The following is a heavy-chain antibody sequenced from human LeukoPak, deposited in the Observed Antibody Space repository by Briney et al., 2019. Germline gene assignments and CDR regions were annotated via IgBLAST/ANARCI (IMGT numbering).Heavy chain of an antibody. Sequence: PSDTQSLPHSVSGYSISRRFYWGWIRQPPGTGLEWIGSIYHSGSTYYNPSLKTRVTIPVDTSKNQFSLKLSSVTASGTAVYYCARGRPPTRRFLEWLLSTKYFDYWGQGTLVTVSS. D-gene: IGHD3-3*01. J-gene: IGHJ4*02. CDR1: GYSISRRFY. CDR2: IYHSGST. V-gene: IGHV4-38-2*02. CDR3: ARGRPPTRRFLEWLLSTKYFDY.